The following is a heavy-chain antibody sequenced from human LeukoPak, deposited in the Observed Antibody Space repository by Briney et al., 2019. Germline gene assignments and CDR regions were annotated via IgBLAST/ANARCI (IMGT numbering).Heavy chain of an antibody. CDR3: ARVVAAAGNNWFDP. V-gene: IGHV4-30-4*07. CDR2: IHDSGST. J-gene: IGHJ5*02. CDR1: GVSITSGGYS. D-gene: IGHD6-25*01. Sequence: PSETLSFTCAVSGVSITSGGYSWSWIRQTPGKGLEWIAYIHDSGSTYNNPSLKSRLSISIDTSKNQFSLKLNSVTAADTAVYYCARVVAAAGNNWFDPWGQGTLVTVSS.